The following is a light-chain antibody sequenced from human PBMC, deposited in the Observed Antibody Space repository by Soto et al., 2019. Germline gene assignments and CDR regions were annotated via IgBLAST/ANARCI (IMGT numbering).Light chain of an antibody. CDR2: LNSDGSH. V-gene: IGLV4-69*01. Sequence: QLVLTQSPSASASLGASVKLTCTLSSGHSNYAIAWHQQQSEKGPRYLMKLNSDGSHSKGDGIPDRFSGSSAGAERYLAISSRQSEGEADYYCQTWGSGIVVFGGGTKLTVL. J-gene: IGLJ2*01. CDR1: SGHSNYA. CDR3: QTWGSGIVV.